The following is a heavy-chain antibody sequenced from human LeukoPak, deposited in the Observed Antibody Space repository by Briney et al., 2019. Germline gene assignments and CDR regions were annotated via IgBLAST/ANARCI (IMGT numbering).Heavy chain of an antibody. CDR2: INPNSGGT. V-gene: IGHV1-2*02. D-gene: IGHD3-3*02. J-gene: IGHJ4*02. Sequence: ASVKVSCKASGYTFTGYYVHWLRQAPGQGLTWMGWINPNSGGTDYAQQYQGRVTLTRDTSISTAYMELSSLTSDDSAVYYCARAFFNSGFGYSGQGTLVTVSS. CDR1: GYTFTGYY. CDR3: ARAFFNSGFGY.